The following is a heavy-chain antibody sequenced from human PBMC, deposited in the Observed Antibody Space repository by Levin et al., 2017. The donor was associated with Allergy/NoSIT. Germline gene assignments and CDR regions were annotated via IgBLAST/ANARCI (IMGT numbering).Heavy chain of an antibody. Sequence: KSGGSLRLSCAASGFTFRDYYMTWIRQPPGKGLEWVSYISDSGSPIYYADSVKGRFTISRDNGKKLLYLQMDRLRAEDTAVYYCARGGYTGYLIFWGQGALVTVSS. CDR3: ARGGYTGYLIF. J-gene: IGHJ4*02. V-gene: IGHV3-11*01. CDR2: ISDSGSPI. CDR1: GFTFRDYY. D-gene: IGHD5-12*01.